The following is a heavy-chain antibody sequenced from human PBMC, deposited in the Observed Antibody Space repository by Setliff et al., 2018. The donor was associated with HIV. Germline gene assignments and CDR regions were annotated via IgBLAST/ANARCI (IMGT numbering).Heavy chain of an antibody. CDR2: VHSTGTT. J-gene: IGHJ5*02. D-gene: IGHD2-15*01. CDR1: GGSFSTYY. V-gene: IGHV4-4*07. Sequence: PSETLSLTCTVSGGSFSTYYWSWIRQPAGEGLEYIGCVHSTGTTIYNPSLKSRVTMSVDTSKNQLSLKLSSVTAADTAVYYCARGVPLLPPHSWGQGTLVTVSS. CDR3: ARGVPLLPPHS.